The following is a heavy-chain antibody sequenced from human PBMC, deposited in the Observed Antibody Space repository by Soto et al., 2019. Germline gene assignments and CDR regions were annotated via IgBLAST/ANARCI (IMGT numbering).Heavy chain of an antibody. CDR2: ITTDKGKT. Sequence: QVQLVQSGPEVKKPGASVKVSCKTSGYTFTSFGISWVRQAPGQGLEWMGWITTDKGKTNYAQKFQGRVTMTTDTSTSPAYMELRSLSSDDTAVYYCATRSPAFAYWGQGTLVTVSS. J-gene: IGHJ4*02. CDR1: GYTFTSFG. CDR3: ATRSPAFAY. V-gene: IGHV1-18*01.